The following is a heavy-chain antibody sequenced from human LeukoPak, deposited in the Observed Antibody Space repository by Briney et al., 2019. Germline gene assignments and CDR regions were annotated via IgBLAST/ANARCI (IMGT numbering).Heavy chain of an antibody. D-gene: IGHD1-26*01. V-gene: IGHV1-8*01. CDR2: MNPNSGNT. CDR1: GYTFTSYD. J-gene: IGHJ4*02. CDR3: ASGIVGATGDYFDY. Sequence: EASVKVSCKASGYTFTSYDINWVRQATGQGLEWMGWMNPNSGNTGYAQKFQGRVTMTRNTSISTAYMEQSSLRSEDTAVYYCASGIVGATGDYFDYWGQGTLVSVSS.